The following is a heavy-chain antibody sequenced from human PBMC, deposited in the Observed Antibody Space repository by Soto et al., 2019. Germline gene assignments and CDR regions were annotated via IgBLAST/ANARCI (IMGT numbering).Heavy chain of an antibody. CDR2: IDHSDSYT. D-gene: IGHD3-16*01. Sequence: GESLKISCKGSGYSFTSYWISWVRQMPGKGLEWMGRIDHSDSYTNYSPSFQGHVTISADKSISTAYLQWSSLKASDTAMYYCAWRLRNDYYGMDVWGQGTTVTVSS. CDR3: AWRLRNDYYGMDV. CDR1: GYSFTSYW. V-gene: IGHV5-10-1*01. J-gene: IGHJ6*02.